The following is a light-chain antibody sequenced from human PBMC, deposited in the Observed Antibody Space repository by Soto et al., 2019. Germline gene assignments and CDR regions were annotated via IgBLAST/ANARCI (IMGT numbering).Light chain of an antibody. CDR1: SSDIGAYNY. Sequence: QSVLTQPASVSGSPGQSITISCTGTSSDIGAYNYVSWYQQHPGKAPKLMIYDVNIRPSGVSNRFSGSKSGNTASLTISGLQAEEEADYYCTSWTTSTTMIFGGGTKLTVL. CDR2: DVN. CDR3: TSWTTSTTMI. V-gene: IGLV2-14*03. J-gene: IGLJ2*01.